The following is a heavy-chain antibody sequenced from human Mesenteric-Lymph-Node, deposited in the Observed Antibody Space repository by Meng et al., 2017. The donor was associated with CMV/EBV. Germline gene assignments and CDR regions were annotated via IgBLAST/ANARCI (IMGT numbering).Heavy chain of an antibody. CDR2: IRYDGSNK. CDR1: GFTFSSYG. D-gene: IGHD4-17*01. V-gene: IGHV3-30*02. J-gene: IGHJ3*02. Sequence: GESLKISCAASGFTFSSYGMHWVRQAPGKGLEWVAFIRYDGSNKYYADSVKGRFTISRDNSKNTLYLQMNSLRAEDTAVYYCARDRKTTVNAFDIWGQGTMVTVSS. CDR3: ARDRKTTVNAFDI.